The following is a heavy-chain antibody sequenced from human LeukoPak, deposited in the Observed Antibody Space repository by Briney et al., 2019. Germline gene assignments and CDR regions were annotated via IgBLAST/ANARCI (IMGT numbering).Heavy chain of an antibody. CDR3: ARRNHYDFWSGYYNYYYGMDV. D-gene: IGHD3-3*01. V-gene: IGHV5-51*01. CDR1: GYSFTSYW. J-gene: IGHJ6*02. Sequence: GESLKISCKGSGYSFTSYWIGGVRQMPGKGLEWMGIIYPGDSDTRYSPSFQGQVTISADKSISTAYLQWSSLKASDTAMYYCARRNHYDFWSGYYNYYYGMDVWGQGTTVTVSS. CDR2: IYPGDSDT.